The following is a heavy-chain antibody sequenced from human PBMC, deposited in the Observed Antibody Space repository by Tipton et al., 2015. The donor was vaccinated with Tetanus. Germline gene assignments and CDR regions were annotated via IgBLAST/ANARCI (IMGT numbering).Heavy chain of an antibody. D-gene: IGHD3-22*01. Sequence: SLRLSCAASGFIFTNYAISWIRQAPGKRLEWVSAISDSGTAGDSTTYYADSVKGRFTVSRDNSRNTLYLEMNSLRADDTAIYYCAKSNYYDTSGRPTGCFDYWGRGTLVTVSS. CDR1: GFIFTNYA. J-gene: IGHJ4*02. V-gene: IGHV3-23*01. CDR2: ISDSGTAGDSTT. CDR3: AKSNYYDTSGRPTGCFDY.